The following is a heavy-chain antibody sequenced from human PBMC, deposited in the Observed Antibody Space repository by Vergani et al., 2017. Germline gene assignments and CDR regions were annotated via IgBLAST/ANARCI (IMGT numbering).Heavy chain of an antibody. CDR3: ARVGEAYCGGDCYLDY. Sequence: VQLVESGGGLIQPGGSLRLSCAASGFTVSSNYMSWVRQAPGKGLEWVSVIYSGGSTYYADSVKGRFTISRDNSKNTLYLQMNSLRSDDTAVYYCARVGEAYCGGDCYLDYWGQGTLVTVSS. D-gene: IGHD2-21*02. J-gene: IGHJ4*02. V-gene: IGHV3-66*02. CDR2: IYSGGST. CDR1: GFTVSSNY.